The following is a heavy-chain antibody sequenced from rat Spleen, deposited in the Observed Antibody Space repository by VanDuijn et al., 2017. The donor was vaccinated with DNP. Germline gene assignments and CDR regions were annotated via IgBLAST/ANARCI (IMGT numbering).Heavy chain of an antibody. CDR2: ISYSGST. Sequence: EVQLQESGPGLVKPSQSLSLTCSVTGLSITNNFKWTWIRKFPGDKMEWIGHISYSGSTTYNPSLESRISITRDTSKNQFFLHLNSVTTADTATYYCARQPSGMDYWGQGVMVIVSS. D-gene: IGHD1-4*01. CDR1: GLSITNNFK. J-gene: IGHJ2*01. V-gene: IGHV3-1*01. CDR3: ARQPSGMDY.